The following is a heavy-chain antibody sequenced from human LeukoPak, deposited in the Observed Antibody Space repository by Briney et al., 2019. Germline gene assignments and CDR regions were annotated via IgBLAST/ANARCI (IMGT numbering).Heavy chain of an antibody. D-gene: IGHD6-19*01. CDR3: ATKQWLAPPPDS. CDR1: GFTFSKYW. J-gene: IGHJ4*02. CDR2: INTDGTVT. V-gene: IGHV3-74*01. Sequence: GGSLRLSCAASGFTFSKYWMLWVRQAPGKGLESVSRINTDGTVTTYADSVKGRITVSRDNADNTMFLQMNSVRDEDTAVYYCATKQWLAPPPDSWGQGTPVTVSS.